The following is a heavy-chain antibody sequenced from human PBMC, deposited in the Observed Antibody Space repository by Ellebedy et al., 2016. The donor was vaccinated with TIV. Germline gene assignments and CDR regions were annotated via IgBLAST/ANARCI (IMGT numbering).Heavy chain of an antibody. CDR1: GFGFSSYW. J-gene: IGHJ4*02. CDR2: IKPDGSET. Sequence: GESLKIPCAASGFGFSSYWMSWVRHLPGKGLEWVANIKPDGSETKYVDSVRGRFTISRDNANNTLYLQMTSLRAEDTAVYFCAKDYRWGQGILVTVSS. D-gene: IGHD3-16*02. CDR3: AKDYR. V-gene: IGHV3-7*03.